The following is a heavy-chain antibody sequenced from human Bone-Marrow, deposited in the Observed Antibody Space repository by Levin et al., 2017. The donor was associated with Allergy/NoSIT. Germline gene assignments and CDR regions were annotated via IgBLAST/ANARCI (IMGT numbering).Heavy chain of an antibody. CDR1: GFTFSDYY. J-gene: IGHJ6*02. D-gene: IGHD3-3*01. CDR2: ISSSGSTI. Sequence: PGGSLRLSCAASGFTFSDYYMSWIRQAPGKGLEWVSYISSSGSTIYYADSVKGRFTISRDNAKNSLYLQMNSLRAEDTAVYYCARDSTASLTYDFWSGYYHYYYGMDVWGQGTTVTVSS. CDR3: ARDSTASLTYDFWSGYYHYYYGMDV. V-gene: IGHV3-11*01.